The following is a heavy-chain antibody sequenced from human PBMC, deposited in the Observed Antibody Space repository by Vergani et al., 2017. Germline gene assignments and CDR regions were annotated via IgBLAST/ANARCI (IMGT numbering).Heavy chain of an antibody. V-gene: IGHV3-23*01. CDR2: ISDSGDYT. CDR1: GFTFTNYA. J-gene: IGHJ4*02. CDR3: AKTFEDNGMGPRGFDY. Sequence: EVQLLQSEGAVVQPGGSLRLSCAASGFTFTNYAMSWVRQAPGKGQEWVSSISDSGDYTYYADSVEGRFTISKDISKNTLHLQMNRLRAEDTAIYYCAKTFEDNGMGPRGFDYWGQGNLFTVSS. D-gene: IGHD1-1*01.